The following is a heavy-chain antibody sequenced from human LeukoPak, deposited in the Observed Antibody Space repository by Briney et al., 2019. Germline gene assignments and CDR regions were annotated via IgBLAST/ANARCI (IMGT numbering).Heavy chain of an antibody. J-gene: IGHJ4*02. CDR2: ISGSGGST. D-gene: IGHD4-17*01. V-gene: IGHV3-23*01. CDR3: ARDPYGDYGDCFDY. Sequence: PGGSLRLSCAASGFTFSSYGMSWVRQAPGKGLEWVSAISGSGGSTYYADSVKGRFTISRDNSKNTLYLQMNSLRAEDTAVYYCARDPYGDYGDCFDYWGQGTLVIVSS. CDR1: GFTFSSYG.